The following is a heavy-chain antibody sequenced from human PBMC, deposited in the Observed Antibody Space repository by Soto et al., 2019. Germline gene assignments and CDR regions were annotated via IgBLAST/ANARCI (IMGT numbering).Heavy chain of an antibody. D-gene: IGHD3-22*01. J-gene: IGHJ4*02. CDR2: IIPILGIA. CDR1: GGTFSSYT. Sequence: SVKVSCKASGGTFSSYTISWVRQAPGQGLEWMGRIIPILGIANYAQKFQGRVTITADKSTSTAYMELSSLRSEDTAVYYCARDYYDSSGYYFQTDYWGQGNLVTVS. V-gene: IGHV1-69*04. CDR3: ARDYYDSSGYYFQTDY.